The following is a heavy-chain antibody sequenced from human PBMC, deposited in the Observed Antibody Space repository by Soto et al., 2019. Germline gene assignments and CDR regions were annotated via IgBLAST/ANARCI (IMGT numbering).Heavy chain of an antibody. D-gene: IGHD3-10*01. CDR1: GFTFSGYA. J-gene: IGHJ2*01. Sequence: EVQLLDSGGGLVQPGGSLRLSCAASGFTFSGYALTWVRQAPGKGLEWVSAISGGGDAKFYADSVKGRFTISRDNSKNTLYLQMNTLRAEDTAVYYCARKFSGSTGRPEVWYFDLWGRGTLVTVSS. CDR2: ISGGGDAK. CDR3: ARKFSGSTGRPEVWYFDL. V-gene: IGHV3-23*01.